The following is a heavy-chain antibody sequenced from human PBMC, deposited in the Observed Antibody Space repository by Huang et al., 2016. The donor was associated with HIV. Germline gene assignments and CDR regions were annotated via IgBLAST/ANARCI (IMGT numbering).Heavy chain of an antibody. CDR2: INGEGSST. J-gene: IGHJ2*01. D-gene: IGHD7-27*01. CDR3: ARGTRLTGLWYFDL. V-gene: IGHV3-74*01. Sequence: EVQLVESGGGLVQPGGSLRLSCAVSGFTFRSYGMHWVRQAPGKGRVWVSRINGEGSSTNSADSVKGRFTISSDNAKNTLYVQVNSLRAEDTAVYYCARGTRLTGLWYFDLWGRGTLVIVSS. CDR1: GFTFRSYG.